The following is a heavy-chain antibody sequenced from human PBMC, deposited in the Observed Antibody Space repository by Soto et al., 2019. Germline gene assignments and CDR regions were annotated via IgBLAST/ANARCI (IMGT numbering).Heavy chain of an antibody. V-gene: IGHV4-59*01. CDR2: LDHQGYS. J-gene: IGHJ5*02. CDR3: ARVSVTGYFDWLDP. CDR1: GAPITSNY. D-gene: IGHD3-9*01. Sequence: SETLSLTCSVSGAPITSNYWTWIRQPPGKGLEWIGYLDHQGYSNYSPSLRSRVSMSIDTSKNQLSLKVHSVTAADTAVYYCARVSVTGYFDWLDPWGQGTLVTVPQ.